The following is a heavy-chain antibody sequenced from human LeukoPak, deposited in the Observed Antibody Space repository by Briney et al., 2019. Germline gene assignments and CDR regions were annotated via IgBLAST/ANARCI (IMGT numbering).Heavy chain of an antibody. J-gene: IGHJ4*02. CDR1: GASFGGYY. CDR3: ARTRIVGATALDY. Sequence: SETLSLTCAVYGASFGGYYWSWIRQPPGKGLEWIGEINHSGSTNYNPSLKSRVTISVDTSKNQFSLKLSSVTAADTAVYYCARTRIVGATALDYWGQGTLVSVSS. D-gene: IGHD1-26*01. CDR2: INHSGST. V-gene: IGHV4-34*01.